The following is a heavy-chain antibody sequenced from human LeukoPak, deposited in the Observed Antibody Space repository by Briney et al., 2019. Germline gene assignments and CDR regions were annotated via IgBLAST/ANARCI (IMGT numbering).Heavy chain of an antibody. CDR1: GFTVSSNY. J-gene: IGHJ4*02. Sequence: PGGSLRLSCAASGFTVSSNYMNWVRQAPGNGLEWVSYMSSSGRTKYFADSVKGRFTISRDNAKNSLYLQMNSLRVEDTAVYYCARGGAGRGYSGYGQLDSWGQGTLVTVSS. V-gene: IGHV3-11*04. D-gene: IGHD5-12*01. CDR3: ARGGAGRGYSGYGQLDS. CDR2: MSSSGRTK.